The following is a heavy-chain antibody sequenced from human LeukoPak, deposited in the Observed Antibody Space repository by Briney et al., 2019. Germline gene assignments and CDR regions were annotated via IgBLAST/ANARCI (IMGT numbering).Heavy chain of an antibody. J-gene: IGHJ4*02. D-gene: IGHD3/OR15-3a*01. Sequence: GGSLRLSCAASGFTFSIYRMHWVRQAPGQGLVWVSNMNSDGSITNYADSVKGRFTISRDNAKNTLYLQMNNLGVEDTGIYYCAKENESPDLWGQGTLVTVSS. V-gene: IGHV3-74*01. CDR1: GFTFSIYR. CDR3: AKENESPDL. CDR2: MNSDGSIT.